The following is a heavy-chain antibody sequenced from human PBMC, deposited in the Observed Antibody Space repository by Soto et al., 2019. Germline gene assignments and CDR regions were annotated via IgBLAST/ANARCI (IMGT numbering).Heavy chain of an antibody. J-gene: IGHJ3*02. CDR3: ATYQYCSSTSCYGGVLRFLEWYTRSDAFDI. D-gene: IGHD2-2*01. CDR2: MNPNSGNT. Sequence: ASVKVSCKASGYTFTSYDINWVRQATGQGLEWMGWMNPNSGNTGYAQKFQGRVTMTRNTSISTAYMELSSLRSEDTAVYYCATYQYCSSTSCYGGVLRFLEWYTRSDAFDIWGQGTMVTVSS. CDR1: GYTFTSYD. V-gene: IGHV1-8*01.